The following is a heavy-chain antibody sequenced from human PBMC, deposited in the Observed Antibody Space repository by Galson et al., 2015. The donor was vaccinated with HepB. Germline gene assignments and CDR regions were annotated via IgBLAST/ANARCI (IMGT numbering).Heavy chain of an antibody. CDR2: INSDGINI. CDR3: TRDNELRGGEGYFDL. CDR1: GFTFTTYW. V-gene: IGHV3-74*01. D-gene: IGHD2-21*01. Sequence: SLRLSCAASGFTFTTYWMHWVRQAPGKGLMWVSRINSDGININYADSVKGRFSISRDNAKNTVYLQMNSLRAEDTAVYYCTRDNELRGGEGYFDLWGRGTPVTVSS. J-gene: IGHJ2*01.